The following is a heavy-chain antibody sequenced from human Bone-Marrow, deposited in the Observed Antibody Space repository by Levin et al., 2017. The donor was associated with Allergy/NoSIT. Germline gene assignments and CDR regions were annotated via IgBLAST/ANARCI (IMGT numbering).Heavy chain of an antibody. CDR3: AKYKPSLSPGNCFGH. J-gene: IGHJ4*02. CDR2: ISTLTSSGGRT. D-gene: IGHD3-16*02. V-gene: IGHV3-23*01. CDR1: GFTFSISA. Sequence: GESLKISCAASGFTFSISAMSWVRQSPGRGLEWVSAISTLTSSGGRTYYADSVKGRFTISRDDSKNTLFLQMNSLRAEDTAIYYCAKYKPSLSPGNCFGHWGQGNLVTVSS.